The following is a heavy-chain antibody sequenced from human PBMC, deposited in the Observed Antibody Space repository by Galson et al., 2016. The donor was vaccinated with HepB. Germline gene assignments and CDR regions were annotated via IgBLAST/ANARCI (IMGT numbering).Heavy chain of an antibody. CDR1: GYRFTSYW. Sequence: QSGAEVKKPGESLKISCEGSGYRFTSYWIAWVRQMPGKGLEWMGIIYPDDSDTRYSPSFQGQVTIPADKSISTAYLQWSSLKASDTAKYYCARHVYSSGWYEKTEYWYFDLWGRGTLVTVSS. V-gene: IGHV5-51*01. J-gene: IGHJ2*01. CDR3: ARHVYSSGWYEKTEYWYFDL. CDR2: IYPDDSDT. D-gene: IGHD6-13*01.